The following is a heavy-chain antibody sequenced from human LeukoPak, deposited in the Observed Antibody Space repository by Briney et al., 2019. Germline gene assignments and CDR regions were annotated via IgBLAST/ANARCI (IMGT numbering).Heavy chain of an antibody. V-gene: IGHV5-51*01. J-gene: IGHJ4*02. CDR3: ARQNDFRLDY. CDR2: IYPGDSGT. D-gene: IGHD3-3*01. Sequence: GESLRISCKGSGYTFSSYWIGWVRQMPGKGLEWMGIIYPGDSGTRYSPSLQGQVTISVDTSIGTAYLQWSSLKPSDTAIYYCARQNDFRLDYWGQGTLVTVSS. CDR1: GYTFSSYW.